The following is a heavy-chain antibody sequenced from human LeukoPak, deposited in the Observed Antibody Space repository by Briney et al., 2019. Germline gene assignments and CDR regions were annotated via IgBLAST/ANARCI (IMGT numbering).Heavy chain of an antibody. J-gene: IGHJ4*02. Sequence: GGSLRLSCAASGFTFSNYAMHWVRQAPGKGLEWVAVISYDGNNKYYADSVKGRFTISRDNSKNTLYLQMNSLRAEDTAVYYCARDLYSYGHFDYWGQGTLVTVSS. CDR3: ARDLYSYGHFDY. D-gene: IGHD5-18*01. CDR1: GFTFSNYA. CDR2: ISYDGNNK. V-gene: IGHV3-30-3*01.